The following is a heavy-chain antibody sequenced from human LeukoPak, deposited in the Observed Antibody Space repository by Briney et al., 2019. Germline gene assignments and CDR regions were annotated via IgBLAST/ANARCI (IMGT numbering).Heavy chain of an antibody. CDR2: IRYDGSNK. D-gene: IGHD3-10*01. V-gene: IGHV3-30*02. Sequence: GGSLRLSCAASGFTFSSYGMHWVRQAPGKGLEWVAFIRYDGSNKYYADSVKGRFTISRDDSKNTLYLQMNSLRAEDTAVYYCAEDRELWFGEFYFDYWGQGTLVTVSS. J-gene: IGHJ4*02. CDR1: GFTFSSYG. CDR3: AEDRELWFGEFYFDY.